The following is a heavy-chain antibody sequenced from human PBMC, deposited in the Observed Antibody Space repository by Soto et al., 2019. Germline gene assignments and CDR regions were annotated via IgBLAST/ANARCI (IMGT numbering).Heavy chain of an antibody. J-gene: IGHJ6*04. Sequence: EVQLVETGGGLIQPGGSLRLSCAASGFTVSSNYMSWVRQAPGKGLEWVSVFYAGGTTYYADSVKGRFIISRDNSKNTLYLQMNSLRAEDTAVYYCAREGPGVVIKNSYYYYNAMGVWGTGTTVTVSS. D-gene: IGHD2-21*01. V-gene: IGHV3-53*02. CDR3: AREGPGVVIKNSYYYYNAMGV. CDR1: GFTVSSNY. CDR2: FYAGGTT.